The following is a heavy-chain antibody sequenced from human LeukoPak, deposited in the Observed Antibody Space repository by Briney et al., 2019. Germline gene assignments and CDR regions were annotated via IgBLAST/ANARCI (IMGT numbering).Heavy chain of an antibody. J-gene: IGHJ6*03. D-gene: IGHD2-2*02. V-gene: IGHV4-31*03. CDR1: GGSISSGGYY. CDR3: ARVEESYCSSTSCYRGEDYYYYMDV. CDR2: IYYSGSI. Sequence: SETLSLTCTVSGGSISSGGYYWSWIRQHPGKGLEWIGYIYYSGSIYYNPSLKSRVTISVDTSKNQFSLKLSSVTAADTAVYYCARVEESYCSSTSCYRGEDYYYYMDVWGKGTTVTVSS.